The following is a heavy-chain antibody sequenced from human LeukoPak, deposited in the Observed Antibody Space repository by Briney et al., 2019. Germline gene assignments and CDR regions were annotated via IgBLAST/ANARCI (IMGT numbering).Heavy chain of an antibody. D-gene: IGHD6-13*01. CDR3: ARDLFSPDEWAAGLP. Sequence: GASVKVSCKASGYTFTSYYMHWVRQAPGQGLEWMGLINPSGGSTSYAQKFQGRVTMTRDTSTSTVYMELSSLRSEDTAVYYCARDLFSPDEWAAGLPWGQGTLVTVSS. V-gene: IGHV1-46*01. CDR1: GYTFTSYY. CDR2: INPSGGST. J-gene: IGHJ5*02.